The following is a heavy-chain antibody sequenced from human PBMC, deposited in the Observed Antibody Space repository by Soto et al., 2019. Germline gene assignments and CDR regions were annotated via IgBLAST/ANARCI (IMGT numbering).Heavy chain of an antibody. J-gene: IGHJ4*02. Sequence: GASVKVSCKASGYTFTSYTMHCVRQAPGQRLEWMGWINAGNGNTKYSQKFQGRVTITRDTSASTAYMELSSLRSEDTAVYYCARDCYYGSGSYNYFDYWGQGALVTVSS. CDR3: ARDCYYGSGSYNYFDY. CDR2: INAGNGNT. D-gene: IGHD3-10*01. CDR1: GYTFTSYT. V-gene: IGHV1-3*01.